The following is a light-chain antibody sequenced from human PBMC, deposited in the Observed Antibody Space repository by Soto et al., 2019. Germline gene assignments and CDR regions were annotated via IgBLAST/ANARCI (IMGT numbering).Light chain of an antibody. CDR1: QSVSSN. V-gene: IGKV3D-15*01. CDR2: GAS. CDR3: QQYNNWPPSIT. Sequence: EIVMTQSPATLSVSPGERGTISCRASQSVSSNLAWYQQRPGQAPRLLIYGASTRATGIPARFSGSGSGTEFTLTISSLQYEDFAVYYCQQYNNWPPSITFGQGTRLEIK. J-gene: IGKJ5*01.